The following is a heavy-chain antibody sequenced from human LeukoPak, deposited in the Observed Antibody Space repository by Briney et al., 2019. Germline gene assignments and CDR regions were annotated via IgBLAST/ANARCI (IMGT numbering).Heavy chain of an antibody. J-gene: IGHJ4*02. V-gene: IGHV3-33*01. CDR2: IWFDGIRK. CDR1: GFTFSNYG. D-gene: IGHD6-13*01. Sequence: SGGSLRLSCAASGFTFSNYGMHWVRQVPGKGLEWVAAIWFDGIRKYYADSVEGRLTISRDNSKSSLYLQMNSLRAEDAAVYYCVKFQMVRFEYWGQGTLVTVSS. CDR3: VKFQMVRFEY.